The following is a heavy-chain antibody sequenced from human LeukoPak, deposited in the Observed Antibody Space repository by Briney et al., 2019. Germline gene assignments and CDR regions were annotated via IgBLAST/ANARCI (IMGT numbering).Heavy chain of an antibody. CDR1: GFTFSSYG. V-gene: IGHV3-30*02. CDR2: ILSDGSKE. CDR3: AKTPPYDFWSGPEDY. D-gene: IGHD3-3*01. J-gene: IGHJ4*02. Sequence: GGSLRLSCAASGFTFSSYGMHWVRQAPGKGLEWVAVILSDGSKEFYTDSVKGRFTISRDNSMNTLYLQMNSLRAEDTAVYYCAKTPPYDFWSGPEDYWGQGTLVTVSS.